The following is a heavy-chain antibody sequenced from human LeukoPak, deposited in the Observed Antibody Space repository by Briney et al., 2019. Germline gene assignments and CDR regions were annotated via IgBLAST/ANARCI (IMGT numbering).Heavy chain of an antibody. D-gene: IGHD3-22*01. CDR1: GFTVSSDY. Sequence: GGSLRLSCAASGFTVSSDYMSWVRQAPGKGLEWVSVIYSGGSTYYADSVKGRFTISRDNSKNTLYLQMNSLRAEDTAVYYCAKGFDYYDSPPDAFDIWGQGTMVTVSS. CDR3: AKGFDYYDSPPDAFDI. CDR2: IYSGGST. V-gene: IGHV3-53*05. J-gene: IGHJ3*02.